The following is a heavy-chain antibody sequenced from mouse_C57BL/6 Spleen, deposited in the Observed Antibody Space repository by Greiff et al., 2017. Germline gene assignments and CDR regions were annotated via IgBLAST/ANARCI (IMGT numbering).Heavy chain of an antibody. Sequence: VQLQQSGPELVKPGASVKIPCKASGYTFTDYNMDWVKQSHGKSLEWIGDINPNNGGTIYNQKFKGKATLTVDKSSSTAYMELRSLTSEDTAVYYCARPYYSNFYFDYWGQGTTRTVSS. CDR1: GYTFTDYN. V-gene: IGHV1-18*01. D-gene: IGHD2-5*01. CDR2: INPNNGGT. CDR3: ARPYYSNFYFDY. J-gene: IGHJ2*01.